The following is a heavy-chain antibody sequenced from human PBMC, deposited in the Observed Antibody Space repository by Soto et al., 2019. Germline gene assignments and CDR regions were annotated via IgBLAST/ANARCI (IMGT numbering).Heavy chain of an antibody. CDR1: GCKFGNHG. CDR3: VRGDNWNDEASDY. D-gene: IGHD1-1*01. Sequence: SLSLSCTASGCKFGNHGMHWVRQAPGKGLEWVAVIWSDGNNRYYAGSVKGRFTISRDNSKNTLYLQMNSLRAEDTAVYYCVRGDNWNDEASDYWGQGTLVTVSS. V-gene: IGHV3-33*01. CDR2: IWSDGNNR. J-gene: IGHJ4*02.